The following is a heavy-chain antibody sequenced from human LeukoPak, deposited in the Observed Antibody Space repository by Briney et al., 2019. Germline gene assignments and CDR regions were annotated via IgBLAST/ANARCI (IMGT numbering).Heavy chain of an antibody. CDR3: ARRTRGTYGADYYYSYYMDV. CDR2: ISTSGST. V-gene: IGHV4-4*09. Sequence: SETLSLTCSVSGGSISSYYWSWIRQPPGKGLEWIGYISTSGSTNYSPSLESRVTISVDRCKNQLSLKLRSVTAADTAVYYCARRTRGTYGADYYYSYYMDVWGKGTPVTVSS. D-gene: IGHD4-17*01. J-gene: IGHJ6*03. CDR1: GGSISSYY.